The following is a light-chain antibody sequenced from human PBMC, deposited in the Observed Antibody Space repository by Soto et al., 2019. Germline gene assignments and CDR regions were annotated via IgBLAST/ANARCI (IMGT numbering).Light chain of an antibody. J-gene: IGLJ1*01. CDR1: SSDVGTYKF. V-gene: IGLV2-14*03. CDR3: SSYTGSSTYV. CDR2: DVT. Sequence: QSALTQPASVSGSPGQSITISCTGTSSDVGTYKFVSWYQQHPGKAPKLMIYDVTDRPSGVSDRFSGSKSGNTASLTISGLQAEDEADYYCSSYTGSSTYVFGTGTKLTVL.